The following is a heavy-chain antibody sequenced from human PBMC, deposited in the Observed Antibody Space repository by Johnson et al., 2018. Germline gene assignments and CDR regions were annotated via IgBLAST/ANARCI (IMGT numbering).Heavy chain of an antibody. Sequence: EVRLGETGGGLVQPGRSLRLSCAASGFTFDDYAMHWVRQAPGKGLEWGSGISWNSGSIGYADSVKGRFAISRDNAKNSLYLQMNSLRAEDTALYYCAKDRRGSSGWYGDAFDSWGQGTMVTVSS. V-gene: IGHV3-9*01. CDR3: AKDRRGSSGWYGDAFDS. CDR2: ISWNSGSI. D-gene: IGHD6-19*01. J-gene: IGHJ3*02. CDR1: GFTFDDYA.